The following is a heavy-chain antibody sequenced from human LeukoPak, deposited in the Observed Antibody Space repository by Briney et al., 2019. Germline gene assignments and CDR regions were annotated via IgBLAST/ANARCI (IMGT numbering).Heavy chain of an antibody. J-gene: IGHJ4*02. CDR2: ISGSGGST. CDR1: GFTFSSYV. D-gene: IGHD3-22*01. V-gene: IGHV3-23*01. Sequence: PGGSLRLPCAASGFTFSSYVMSWVRQAPGKGLEWVSAISGSGGSTYYADSVKGRFTISRDNSKNTLYMQMNSLRAEDTAVYYCAKSHDSSGSDYWGQGTLVTVSS. CDR3: AKSHDSSGSDY.